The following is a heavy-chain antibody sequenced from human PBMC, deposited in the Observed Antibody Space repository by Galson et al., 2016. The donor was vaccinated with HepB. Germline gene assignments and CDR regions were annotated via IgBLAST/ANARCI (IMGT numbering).Heavy chain of an antibody. J-gene: IGHJ4*02. D-gene: IGHD1-14*01. V-gene: IGHV3-53*01. CDR2: IYSGGST. CDR1: GFTVSNNY. Sequence: LRLSCAVSGFTVSNNYMSWVRQAPGKGLEWVSLIYSGGSTKYADSVKGRFTVSRDKSKNTLFLQMDNLRDEDTAMYYCQTGREDNYWGQGTLLTVS. CDR3: QTGREDNY.